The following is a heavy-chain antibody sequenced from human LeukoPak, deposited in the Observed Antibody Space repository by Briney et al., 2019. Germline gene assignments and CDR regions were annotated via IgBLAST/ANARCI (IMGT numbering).Heavy chain of an antibody. V-gene: IGHV3-30*02. CDR1: GFTFSSYG. CDR3: HQLGREVDY. J-gene: IGHJ4*02. D-gene: IGHD2-2*01. Sequence: GGSLRLSCAASGFTFSSYGMRWVRQAPGKGLEWVAFIRYDGSNKYYADSVKGRFTIPRDNCKNTLYLQMNSLRAEDTAVYYCHQLGREVDYWGQGTLVTVSS. CDR2: IRYDGSNK.